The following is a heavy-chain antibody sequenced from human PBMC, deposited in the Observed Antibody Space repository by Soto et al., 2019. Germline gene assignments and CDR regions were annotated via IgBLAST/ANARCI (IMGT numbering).Heavy chain of an antibody. J-gene: IGHJ3*02. V-gene: IGHV1-69*15. CDR1: RGSFRWFG. CDR2: IIPNYGVP. Sequence: GGSVKGSCQGPRGSFRWFGKTRGGQAPGQGLEWMGRIIPNYGVPNYAQNFQGRVTFKVDASTNTAHMELSGLRFEDTAVYYCATAGSRDINRGAYDIWGQGTMVTVSS. CDR3: ATAGSRDINRGAYDI. D-gene: IGHD1-26*01.